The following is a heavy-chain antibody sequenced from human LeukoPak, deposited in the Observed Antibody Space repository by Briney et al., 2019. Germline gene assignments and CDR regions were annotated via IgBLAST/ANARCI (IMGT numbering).Heavy chain of an antibody. CDR3: ARVGSSSWYYYYYYYMDV. J-gene: IGHJ6*03. CDR1: GFTFSSYS. V-gene: IGHV3-21*01. D-gene: IGHD6-13*01. Sequence: GGSLRLSCAASGFTFSSYSMNWVRQAPGKGLEWVSSISSSSSYIYYADSVKGRFTISRDNAKNSLYLQMNSLRAEDTAVYYCARVGSSSWYYYYYYYMDVWGKGTTVTVSS. CDR2: ISSSSSYI.